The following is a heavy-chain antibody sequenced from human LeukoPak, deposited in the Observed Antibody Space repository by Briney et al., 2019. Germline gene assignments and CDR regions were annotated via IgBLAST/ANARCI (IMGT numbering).Heavy chain of an antibody. Sequence: PSETLSLTCTVSGGSISTSNYYWGWIRQPPGKGLEWIGSIFYSGSTYYSPSLKSRVTISVDTSKNQFSLKLSSVTAADTAVYYCARQGIAAAGRIPNYYYMDVWGKGTTVTISS. CDR3: ARQGIAAAGRIPNYYYMDV. CDR1: GGSISTSNYY. CDR2: IFYSGST. J-gene: IGHJ6*03. D-gene: IGHD6-13*01. V-gene: IGHV4-39*01.